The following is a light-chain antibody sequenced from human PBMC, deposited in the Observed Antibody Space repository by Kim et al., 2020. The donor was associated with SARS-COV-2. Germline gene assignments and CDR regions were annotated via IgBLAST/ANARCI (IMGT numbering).Light chain of an antibody. CDR3: SSYTSSGTVI. CDR1: SSDVDSYNY. J-gene: IGLJ2*01. CDR2: DVN. Sequence: GQSITISCTGTSSDVDSYNYVSWYQQHPGKAPKLMIYDVNNRPSGVSDRFSGLKSGNTASLTISGLQAEDEADYYRSSYTSSGTVIFGGGTQLTVL. V-gene: IGLV2-14*03.